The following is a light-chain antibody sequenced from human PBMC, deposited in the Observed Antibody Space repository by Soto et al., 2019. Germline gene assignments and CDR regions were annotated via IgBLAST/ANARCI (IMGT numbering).Light chain of an antibody. CDR2: EVS. J-gene: IGLJ3*02. CDR1: SSDVGGYNY. CDR3: TSYTSSSTWV. Sequence: QSALTQPASVSGSPGQSITISCTGTSSDVGGYNYVSWYQQHPGKAPKLMIYEVSNRPSGFSSRFSGSKSGNTASLAISGLQAKDEADYYCTSYTSSSTWVFGGGTKLTVL. V-gene: IGLV2-14*01.